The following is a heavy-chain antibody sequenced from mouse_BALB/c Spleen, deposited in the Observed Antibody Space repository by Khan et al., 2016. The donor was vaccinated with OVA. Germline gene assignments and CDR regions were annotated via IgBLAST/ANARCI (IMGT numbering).Heavy chain of an antibody. V-gene: IGHV3-2*02. Sequence: EVKLLESGPGLVKPSQSLSLTCTVTGYSITSDYAWNWIRQFPGNILEWMGHISYSGNTKYNPSLKSRISITRDTSKNQFFLQLNSVTTEDTATYFCARIYGGDFDYWGQGTTLTVSS. J-gene: IGHJ2*01. CDR2: ISYSGNT. CDR1: GYSITSDYA. D-gene: IGHD1-1*01. CDR3: ARIYGGDFDY.